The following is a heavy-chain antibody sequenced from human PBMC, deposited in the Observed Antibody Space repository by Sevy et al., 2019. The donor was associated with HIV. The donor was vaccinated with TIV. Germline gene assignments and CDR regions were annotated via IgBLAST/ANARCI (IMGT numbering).Heavy chain of an antibody. Sequence: ASVKVSCKASGYTFTGYYLHWVRQAPGQGLEWMGWINPNSGDTDYAQKFQGRVTMTRDTSIGTASMDLSSLRSDDTAVDLCARDLQVIVVADSGSNAFDIWGQGTMVTVSS. D-gene: IGHD3-22*01. J-gene: IGHJ3*02. CDR1: GYTFTGYY. CDR3: ARDLQVIVVADSGSNAFDI. V-gene: IGHV1-2*02. CDR2: INPNSGDT.